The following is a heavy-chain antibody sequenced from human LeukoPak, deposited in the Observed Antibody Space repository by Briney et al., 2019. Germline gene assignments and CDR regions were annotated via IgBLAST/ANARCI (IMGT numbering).Heavy chain of an antibody. D-gene: IGHD3-22*01. CDR1: GYTFTVYY. J-gene: IGHJ3*02. CDR2: INPSSGGT. CDR3: ARAGVWDYSDSSGYHNAAFDI. V-gene: IGHV1-2*02. Sequence: ASVKVSCKASGYTFTVYYMHWVRQAPGQGLGWMGWINPSSGGTNYAQKFQGRVTVTRDTSISTACMDLSRLRSDDTAVYYCARAGVWDYSDSSGYHNAAFDIWGQGTMVTVSS.